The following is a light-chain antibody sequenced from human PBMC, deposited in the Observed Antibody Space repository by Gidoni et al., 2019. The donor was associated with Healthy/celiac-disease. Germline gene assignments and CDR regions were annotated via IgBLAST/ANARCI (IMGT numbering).Light chain of an antibody. J-gene: IGKJ1*01. CDR2: AAS. V-gene: IGKV1-39*01. Sequence: DIQMTQSPSSLSASVGDRVTITCRASQSSSSYLNWYQQQTGKAPKLLIYAASSLQSGVPSRFSGSGSGTDVTTTISSMQHEDFATYYCQQSYSTLTWTFGQGTKVEIK. CDR3: QQSYSTLTWT. CDR1: QSSSSY.